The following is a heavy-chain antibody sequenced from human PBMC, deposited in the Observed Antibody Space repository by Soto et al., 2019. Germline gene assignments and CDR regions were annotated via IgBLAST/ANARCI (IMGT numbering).Heavy chain of an antibody. Sequence: SVKVSCKASGFTFTSSAVQWVRQARGQRLEWIGWIVVGGGNRNYAQRFQERVTITRDMSTSTAYMELSSLRSEDTAVYYCAAAPRNHSGYDSVYWGQGTLVTVSS. J-gene: IGHJ4*02. CDR1: GFTFTSSA. CDR2: IVVGGGNR. D-gene: IGHD5-12*01. CDR3: AAAPRNHSGYDSVY. V-gene: IGHV1-58*01.